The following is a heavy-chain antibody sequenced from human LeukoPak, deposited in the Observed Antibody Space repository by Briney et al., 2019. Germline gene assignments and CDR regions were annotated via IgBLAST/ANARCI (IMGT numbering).Heavy chain of an antibody. CDR1: GFTFSSHW. D-gene: IGHD3-10*01. CDR2: ISSDESST. V-gene: IGHV3-74*01. J-gene: IGHJ5*01. CDR3: ARGGVLYYGSGSYYYDS. Sequence: GGSLRLSCAASGFTFSSHWMHWVRQAPGEGLVWVSRISSDESSTTYADSVKGRFTISRDNAKNTLYLQMNSLRDEDTAVYYCARGGVLYYGSGSYYYDSWGQGTLVTVSS.